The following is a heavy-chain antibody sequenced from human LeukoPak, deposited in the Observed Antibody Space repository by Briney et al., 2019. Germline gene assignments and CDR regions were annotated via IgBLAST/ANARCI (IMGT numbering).Heavy chain of an antibody. CDR1: GGSISSGGYY. J-gene: IGHJ5*02. V-gene: IGHV4-31*03. CDR2: IYYSGST. CDR3: ARRYCSSTSCYTYNWFDP. D-gene: IGHD2-2*02. Sequence: SETLSLTCTVSGGSISSGGYYWSWIRQHPGKGLEWIGYIYYSGSTYYNPSLKSRVTISVDTSKNQFSLKLSSVTAADTAVYYCARRYCSSTSCYTYNWFDPWGQGTLVTVSS.